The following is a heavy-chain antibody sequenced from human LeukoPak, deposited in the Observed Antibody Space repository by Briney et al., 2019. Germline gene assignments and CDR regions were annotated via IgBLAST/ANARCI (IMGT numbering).Heavy chain of an antibody. Sequence: PGGSLRLSCLASGFTFSSYAMSWVRQAPGKGLEWVSAISGSGGSTYYADSVKGRFTISRDNSKNTLYLQMNSLRAEDTAVYYCAKGAWIQLWSYYFDYWGQGTLVTVSS. V-gene: IGHV3-23*01. D-gene: IGHD5-18*01. CDR3: AKGAWIQLWSYYFDY. J-gene: IGHJ4*02. CDR1: GFTFSSYA. CDR2: ISGSGGST.